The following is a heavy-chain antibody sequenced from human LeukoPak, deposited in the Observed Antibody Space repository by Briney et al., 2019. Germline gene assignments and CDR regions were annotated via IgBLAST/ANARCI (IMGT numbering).Heavy chain of an antibody. CDR3: PKQSYASGWYPFDY. Sequence: GGSLRLSCAASGFTFSSYAMSWVRQAPGKGLEWVSTVSGGGVTTYYADSAKGRFTISRDNSKNTLYLQMNSLTAEDTAVYYCPKQSYASGWYPFDYWGQGILVTVSS. CDR2: VSGGGVTT. J-gene: IGHJ4*02. D-gene: IGHD6-19*01. V-gene: IGHV3-23*01. CDR1: GFTFSSYA.